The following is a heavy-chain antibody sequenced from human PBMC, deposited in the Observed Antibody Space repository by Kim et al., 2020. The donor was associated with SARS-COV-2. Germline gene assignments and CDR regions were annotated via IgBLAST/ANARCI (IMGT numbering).Heavy chain of an antibody. CDR1: GGSVSSGSYY. CDR2: IYYSGST. J-gene: IGHJ4*02. V-gene: IGHV4-61*01. CDR3: ARLLDY. Sequence: SETLSLTCTVSGGSVSSGSYYWSWIRQPPGKGLEWIGYIYYSGSTNYNPSLKSRVTISVDTSKNQFSLKLSSVTAADMAVYYCARLLDYWGQGTLITVSS.